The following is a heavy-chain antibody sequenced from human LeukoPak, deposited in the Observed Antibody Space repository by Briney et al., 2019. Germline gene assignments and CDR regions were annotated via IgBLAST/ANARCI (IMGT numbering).Heavy chain of an antibody. CDR1: GDSFSSSY. V-gene: IGHV4-4*09. Sequence: SETLSLTCTVSGDSFSSSYWNWIRQTPGKGLEWIGYISASGNTNYNPSLKSRIIISVDMSKNQFSLKLSSVTAADTAVYYCARLIPGTTGLRKNYFDYWGQGTLVTVSS. J-gene: IGHJ4*02. CDR3: ARLIPGTTGLRKNYFDY. CDR2: ISASGNT. D-gene: IGHD1-20*01.